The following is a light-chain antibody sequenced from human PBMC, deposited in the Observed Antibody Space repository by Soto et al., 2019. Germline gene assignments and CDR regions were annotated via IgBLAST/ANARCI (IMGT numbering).Light chain of an antibody. CDR3: SSYTSSPV. Sequence: QSVLTQPASVSGSPEQSITISCTGTSSDVGGYNYVSWYQQHPGKAPKLMIYDVSNRPSGVSNRFSGSKSGNTASLTISGLQAEDEADYYCSSYTSSPVFGTGTKLTVL. J-gene: IGLJ1*01. CDR1: SSDVGGYNY. V-gene: IGLV2-14*01. CDR2: DVS.